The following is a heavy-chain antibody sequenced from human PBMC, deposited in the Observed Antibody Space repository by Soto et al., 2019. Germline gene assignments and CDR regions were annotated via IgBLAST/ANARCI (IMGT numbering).Heavy chain of an antibody. Sequence: SGTLSLTCTVSGYSISSNSHYWCWIRQPPGKGLESIANIYYDGNTYYNPSLKSRVTISLDTSKNQFSLRLNSVTAADTAVYFCVRSIIDPLIFMYLFDYWSLGTLVIVSS. CDR2: IYYDGNT. D-gene: IGHD3-10*01. V-gene: IGHV4-39*01. CDR1: GYSISSNSHY. J-gene: IGHJ4*02. CDR3: VRSIIDPLIFMYLFDY.